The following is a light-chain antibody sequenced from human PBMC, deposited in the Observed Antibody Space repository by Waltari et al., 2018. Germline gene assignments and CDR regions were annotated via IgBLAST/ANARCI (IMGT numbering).Light chain of an antibody. CDR2: STD. J-gene: IGLJ3*02. CDR3: VLYMGGAVL. Sequence: QTVVTQEPSFSVSPGGTVTLTCGLSSGTVSTNYYTSWYQQTPGQAPRPPSYSTDTCSSGVPDRFSGSILGNKAVLTITGAQAHDEADYHCVLYMGGAVLFGGGTKLTVL. V-gene: IGLV8-61*01. CDR1: SGTVSTNYY.